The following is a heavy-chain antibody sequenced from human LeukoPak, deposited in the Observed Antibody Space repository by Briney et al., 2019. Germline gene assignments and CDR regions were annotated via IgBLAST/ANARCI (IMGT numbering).Heavy chain of an antibody. J-gene: IGHJ3*02. D-gene: IGHD2-15*01. Sequence: ASVKVSCKASGYTFTGYYIHWVRQAPGQGLECMGIINPSGGSTSYAQKFQGRVTMTRDMSTSTVYMELSSLRSEDTAVYYCASKRYCSGGSCYSDAFDIWGQGTMVTVSS. CDR3: ASKRYCSGGSCYSDAFDI. CDR1: GYTFTGYY. CDR2: INPSGGST. V-gene: IGHV1-46*01.